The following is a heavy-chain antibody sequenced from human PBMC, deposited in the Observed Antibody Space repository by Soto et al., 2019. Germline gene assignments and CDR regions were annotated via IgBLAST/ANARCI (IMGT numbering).Heavy chain of an antibody. J-gene: IGHJ4*02. D-gene: IGHD3-3*01. Sequence: PGGSLRLSCAASGFTFSDYYMSWIRQAPGKGLEWVSYISSSGSTIYYADSVKGRFTISRDNSKNTLYLQMNSLKVEDTAIYYCAKGNDFWSGSFGYWAQGPLVTVSS. CDR3: AKGNDFWSGSFGY. V-gene: IGHV3-11*01. CDR1: GFTFSDYY. CDR2: ISSSGSTI.